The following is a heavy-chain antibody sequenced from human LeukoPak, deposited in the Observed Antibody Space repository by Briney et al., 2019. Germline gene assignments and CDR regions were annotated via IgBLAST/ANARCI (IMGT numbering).Heavy chain of an antibody. Sequence: QPGGTLRLSCAASGFTFSNYGMSWVRQGPGKGLEWVSGISGGGVSTYYADSVKGRFTISRDNSKNTLSMQMNSLRDEDTAVYYCAEGGVYSTTWYDFDSWGQGTLVTVSS. J-gene: IGHJ4*02. V-gene: IGHV3-23*01. CDR1: GFTFSNYG. D-gene: IGHD6-13*01. CDR2: ISGGGVST. CDR3: AEGGVYSTTWYDFDS.